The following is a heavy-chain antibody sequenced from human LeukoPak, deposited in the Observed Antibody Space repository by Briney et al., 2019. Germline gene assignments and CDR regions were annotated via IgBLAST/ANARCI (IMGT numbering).Heavy chain of an antibody. J-gene: IGHJ4*02. Sequence: GGSLRLSCAASGFTFSDYSMYWVRQAPGKGLEYVSGISSNGITTYYANSVKGRFSISRDISKNTLYLQMDSLRAEDMAVYYCARSIAVAGPSYFDYWGQGTLVTVSS. CDR2: ISSNGITT. D-gene: IGHD6-19*01. CDR1: GFTFSDYS. CDR3: ARSIAVAGPSYFDY. V-gene: IGHV3-64*01.